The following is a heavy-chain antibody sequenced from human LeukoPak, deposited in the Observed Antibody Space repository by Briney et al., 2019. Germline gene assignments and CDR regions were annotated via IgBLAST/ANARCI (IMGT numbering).Heavy chain of an antibody. Sequence: ASVKVSCKASGYTFSAYYIHWLRQAPGQGLEWVGWTSVNTGDTKYAQKFQGRVTMTRDTSISTASMELSRLRSDDTAVYYCAREKNRSLGYSYGLGYWGQGTLVTVSS. D-gene: IGHD5-18*01. J-gene: IGHJ4*02. V-gene: IGHV1-2*02. CDR3: AREKNRSLGYSYGLGY. CDR1: GYTFSAYY. CDR2: TSVNTGDT.